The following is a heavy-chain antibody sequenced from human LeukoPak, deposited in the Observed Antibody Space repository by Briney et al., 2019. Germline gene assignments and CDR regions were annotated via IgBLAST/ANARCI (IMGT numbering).Heavy chain of an antibody. J-gene: IGHJ4*02. D-gene: IGHD7-27*01. CDR3: AKDGGLWVSAHWGDS. CDR2: ITTSDGNT. V-gene: IGHV3-23*01. CDR1: GFTFSSYT. Sequence: GGSLRLSCAASGFTFSSYTMSWVRQAPGKGLEWVSTITTSDGNTYYADSVKGRFTVSRDNSKNTLYPQMNSLRAEDTAVYYCAKDGGLWVSAHWGDSWGRGTLVTVSS.